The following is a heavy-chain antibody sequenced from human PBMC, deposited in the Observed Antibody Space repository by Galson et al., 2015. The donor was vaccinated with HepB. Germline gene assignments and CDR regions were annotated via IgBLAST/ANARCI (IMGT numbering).Heavy chain of an antibody. J-gene: IGHJ3*02. CDR1: GFTFSSYA. CDR2: ISGSGGST. D-gene: IGHD3-10*01. V-gene: IGHV3-23*01. CDR3: AKEIVDGSGSYHDDAFDI. Sequence: SLRLSCAASGFTFSSYAMSWVRQAPGKGLEWVSAISGSGGSTYYADSVKGRFTISRDNSKNTLYLQMSSLRAEDTAVYYCAKEIVDGSGSYHDDAFDIWGQGTMVTVSS.